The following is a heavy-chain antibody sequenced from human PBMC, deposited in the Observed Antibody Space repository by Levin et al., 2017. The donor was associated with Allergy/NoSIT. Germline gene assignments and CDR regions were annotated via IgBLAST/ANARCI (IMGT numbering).Heavy chain of an antibody. CDR1: GYTFTGYY. Sequence: VASVKVSCKASGYTFTGYYVHWVRQAPGQGPEWMGWINPYSGSTNYAQKFQGRVTMTRDTSISTAYMELTWLRSDDTAVYYCARDPGIVYYMDVWGKGTTVTVSS. J-gene: IGHJ6*03. CDR3: ARDPGIVYYMDV. CDR2: INPYSGST. D-gene: IGHD3-16*02. V-gene: IGHV1-2*02.